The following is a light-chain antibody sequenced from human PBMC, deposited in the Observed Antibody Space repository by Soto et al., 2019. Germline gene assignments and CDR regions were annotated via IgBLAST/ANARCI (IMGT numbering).Light chain of an antibody. CDR1: QSLLYSIGYIY. J-gene: IGKJ4*01. Sequence: DIVMTQSPLSLPVTPGEPASISCRSSQSLLYSIGYIYLDWYLQKPGQPSHLLIYLGSHRASGVPVRFSGIGSGTDFTLKISRVEAEDVGVYYCMQALQSLRALTFAGGTKVEIK. CDR2: LGS. CDR3: MQALQSLRALT. V-gene: IGKV2-28*01.